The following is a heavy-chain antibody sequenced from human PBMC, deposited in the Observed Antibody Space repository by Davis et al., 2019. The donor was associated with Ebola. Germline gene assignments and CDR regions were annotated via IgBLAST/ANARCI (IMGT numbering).Heavy chain of an antibody. CDR2: MSASGGVT. CDR1: GFTFSSFG. J-gene: IGHJ6*04. Sequence: PGGSLRLSCAASGFTFSSFGMGWVRQAPGKGLEWISAMSASGGVTHYADSVKGRFAISRDNSKNQLYLQMNSLRAEDTAVYYCARDPPESDYDFWSGNGMDVWGKGTTVTVSS. CDR3: ARDPPESDYDFWSGNGMDV. D-gene: IGHD3-3*01. V-gene: IGHV3-23*01.